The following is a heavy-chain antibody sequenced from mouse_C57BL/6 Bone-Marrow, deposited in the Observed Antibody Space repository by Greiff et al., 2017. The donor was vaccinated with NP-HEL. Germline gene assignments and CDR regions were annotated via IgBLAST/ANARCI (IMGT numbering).Heavy chain of an antibody. Sequence: EVQGVESGGGLVQPKGSLKLSCAASGFSFNTYAMNWVRQAPGKGLEWVARIRSKSNNYATYYADSVKDRFTISRDDSESMLYLQMNNLKTEDTAMYYCVRHSHGDYYAMDYWGQGTSVTVSS. J-gene: IGHJ4*01. CDR3: VRHSHGDYYAMDY. CDR2: IRSKSNNYAT. V-gene: IGHV10-1*01. CDR1: GFSFNTYA.